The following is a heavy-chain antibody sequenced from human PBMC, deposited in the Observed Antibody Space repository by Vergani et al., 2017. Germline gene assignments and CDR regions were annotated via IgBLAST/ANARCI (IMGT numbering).Heavy chain of an antibody. J-gene: IGHJ4*01. D-gene: IGHD1-20*01. V-gene: IGHV3-23*01. CDR2: IGARGAPT. CDR3: AGAYGRYDWFDY. CDR1: GCIFTTYA. Sequence: EVQLLESGGDLVQPGGSLRLSCAAPGCIFTTYAMSWVRQAPGKGLEWISGIGARGAPTYYADCVKGRVTISRDNSTNTLYLQMSSLRVEDTAVYYCAGAYGRYDWFDYWGQRTLVTVSS.